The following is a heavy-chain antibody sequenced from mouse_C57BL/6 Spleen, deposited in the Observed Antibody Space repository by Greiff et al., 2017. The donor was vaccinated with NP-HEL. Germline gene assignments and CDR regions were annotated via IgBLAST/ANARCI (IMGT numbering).Heavy chain of an antibody. D-gene: IGHD1-1*01. J-gene: IGHJ3*01. CDR3: ARSAITTVVPPWFAY. V-gene: IGHV1-26*01. Sequence: VQLQQSGPELVKPGASVKISCKASGYTFTDYYMNWVKQSHGKSLEWIGDINPNNGGTSYNQKFKGKATLTVDKSSSTAYMELRSLTSEDSAVYYCARSAITTVVPPWFAYWGQGTLVTVSA. CDR1: GYTFTDYY. CDR2: INPNNGGT.